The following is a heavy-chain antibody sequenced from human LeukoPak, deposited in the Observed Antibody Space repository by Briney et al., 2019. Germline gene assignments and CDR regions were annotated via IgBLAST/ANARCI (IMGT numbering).Heavy chain of an antibody. CDR3: TRGGGDR. CDR1: GFTLSNYW. D-gene: IGHD3-16*01. V-gene: IGHV3-7*01. Sequence: PGRSLRLSCAVSGFTLSNYWMSWVRQAPGKGLEWMANIKLDGSESYVDSVKGRFTISRDNAENSLYLQMNSLRVEDTAVYYCTRGGGDRWGQGTLVTVSS. J-gene: IGHJ5*02. CDR2: IKLDGSE.